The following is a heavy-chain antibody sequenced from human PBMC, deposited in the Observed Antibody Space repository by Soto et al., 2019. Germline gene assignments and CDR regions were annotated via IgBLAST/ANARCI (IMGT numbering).Heavy chain of an antibody. J-gene: IGHJ4*02. CDR3: ASNYDILTGYPHFDY. Sequence: SETLCLPCXVAGGSSSSSGCYWGWIRQPPGKGLEWIGSIYYSGSTYYNPSLKSRVTIPVDTSKNQFSLKLSSVTAADTAVYYCASNYDILTGYPHFDYWGQGTLVTVPQ. CDR2: IYYSGST. D-gene: IGHD3-9*01. V-gene: IGHV4-39*01. CDR1: GGSSSSSGCY.